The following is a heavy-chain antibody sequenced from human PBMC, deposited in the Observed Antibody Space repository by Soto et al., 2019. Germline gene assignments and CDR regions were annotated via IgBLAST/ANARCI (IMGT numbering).Heavy chain of an antibody. CDR3: ARNQRRTIFGVVYYYYYMDV. Sequence: PGGSLRLSCAASGFTFSSYGMHWVRQAPGKGLEWVANIKQDGSEKYYVDSVKGRFTISRDNAKNSLYLQMNSLRAEDTAVYYCARNQRRTIFGVVYYYYYMDVWGKGTTVTVSS. CDR1: GFTFSSYG. J-gene: IGHJ6*03. V-gene: IGHV3-7*01. CDR2: IKQDGSEK. D-gene: IGHD3-3*01.